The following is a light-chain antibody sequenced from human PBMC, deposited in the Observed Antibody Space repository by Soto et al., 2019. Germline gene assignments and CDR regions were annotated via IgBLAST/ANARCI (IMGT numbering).Light chain of an antibody. J-gene: IGLJ2*01. CDR2: ENN. CDR1: SSNIGNNY. V-gene: IGLV1-51*02. Sequence: QSVLTQPPSVSAVPGQKVTISCSGSSSNIGNNYVSWYQQLPGTAPKLLIYENNKRPSGIPDRFSGSKSGTSATLGITGLQTGDEADYYCGTWDSSLSAVVFGGGTKLTVL. CDR3: GTWDSSLSAVV.